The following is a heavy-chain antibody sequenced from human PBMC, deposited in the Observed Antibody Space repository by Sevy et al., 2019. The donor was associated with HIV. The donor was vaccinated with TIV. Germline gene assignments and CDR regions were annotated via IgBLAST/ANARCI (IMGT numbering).Heavy chain of an antibody. CDR1: GFTFSNYA. D-gene: IGHD2-15*01. J-gene: IGHJ3*02. CDR3: AKDRYCSGGRCPYDAVDI. CDR2: ISGSGGNS. Sequence: GGSLRLSCAASGFTFSNYAMSWVRQAPGKGLEWVSLISGSGGNSYCADSVKGRFTISRDNSKNTLYLQMNSLRAEDTAVYHCAKDRYCSGGRCPYDAVDIWGQRTMVTVSS. V-gene: IGHV3-23*01.